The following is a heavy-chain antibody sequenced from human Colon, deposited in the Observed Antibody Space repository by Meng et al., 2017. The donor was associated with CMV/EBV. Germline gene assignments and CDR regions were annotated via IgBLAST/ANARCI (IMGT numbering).Heavy chain of an antibody. V-gene: IGHV3-15*07. D-gene: IGHD3-10*01. J-gene: IGHJ4*02. CDR3: TSGNGKSDCDY. CDR1: GFTCTNSW. CDR2: IQTIAEGGTT. Sequence: CAASGFTCTNSWMNWVRQAPGKGLEWVGRIQTIAEGGTTDYIAPVKGRFTISRDDSENTVYLQMNSLKTEDTAVYYCTSGNGKSDCDYWGQGTLVTVSS.